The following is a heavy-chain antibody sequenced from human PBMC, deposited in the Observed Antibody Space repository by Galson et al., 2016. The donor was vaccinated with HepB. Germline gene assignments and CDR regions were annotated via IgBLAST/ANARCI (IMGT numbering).Heavy chain of an antibody. CDR1: GFTFSTYW. J-gene: IGHJ6*02. CDR2: IKQDGSEK. Sequence: SLRLSCAASGFTFSTYWMSWVRQAPGKGLEWVANIKQDGSEKDYVKSVKGRFTISRDNAKNSLYLQMNGLRVEDTAVYYCATSRDSSNWVAYYYNMDLWGQGTTVSVSS. CDR3: ATSRDSSNWVAYYYNMDL. D-gene: IGHD3-22*01. V-gene: IGHV3-7*02.